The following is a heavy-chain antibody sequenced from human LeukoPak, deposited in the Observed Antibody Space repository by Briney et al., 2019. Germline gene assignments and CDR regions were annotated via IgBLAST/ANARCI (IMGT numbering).Heavy chain of an antibody. D-gene: IGHD5-18*01. V-gene: IGHV4-59*01. Sequence: SETLSLTCTVSGGSMSNYYWSWIRQPPGKGLEWIGYIYHIGNTNYNPSLERRLTISIDKSNNQFSLSSSSVTAADTAIYYCARAWGYSYGPDYWGQGTLVIVSS. CDR3: ARAWGYSYGPDY. J-gene: IGHJ4*02. CDR1: GGSMSNYY. CDR2: IYHIGNT.